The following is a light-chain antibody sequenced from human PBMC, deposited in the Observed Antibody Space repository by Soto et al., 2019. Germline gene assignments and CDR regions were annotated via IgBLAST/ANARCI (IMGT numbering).Light chain of an antibody. Sequence: QSVPTQPASVSGSPGQSITISCTGTSSDVGGYNYASWYQQHPGKAPKFMIYDVSNRPSGVSNRFSGSKSGNTASLTISGLQAEDEADYYCCSYTTSNTRQIVFGTGTKVTVL. CDR1: SSDVGGYNY. V-gene: IGLV2-14*01. CDR3: CSYTTSNTRQIV. CDR2: DVS. J-gene: IGLJ1*01.